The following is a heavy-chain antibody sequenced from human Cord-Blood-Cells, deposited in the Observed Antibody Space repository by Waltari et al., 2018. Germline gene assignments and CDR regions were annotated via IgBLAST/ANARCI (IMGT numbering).Heavy chain of an antibody. CDR1: GGSISSSSYY. CDR2: IYYSGST. J-gene: IGHJ2*01. CDR3: ARLTRPDYDILTGYWYFDL. V-gene: IGHV4-39*01. Sequence: QLQLQESGPGLVKPSETLSLTCTVSGGSISSSSYYWGWIRQPPGKGLEWIGSIYYSGSTYSNPSLKSRVTISVDTSKNQFSLKLSSVTAADTAVYYCARLTRPDYDILTGYWYFDLWGRGTLVTVSS. D-gene: IGHD3-9*01.